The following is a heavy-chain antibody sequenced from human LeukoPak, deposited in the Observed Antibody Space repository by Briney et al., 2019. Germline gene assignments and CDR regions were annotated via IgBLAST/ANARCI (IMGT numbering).Heavy chain of an antibody. CDR3: ARHFAYSSSSYFDY. CDR1: GGSVSNYY. CDR2: VYYTGST. D-gene: IGHD6-6*01. V-gene: IGHV4-59*08. J-gene: IGHJ4*02. Sequence: SETLSLTCSVSGGSVSNYYWSWIRQPPGKGLEWIGYVYYTGSTNYNPSLKSRVTMFEDKSKNQFSLRLYSVTAADTAVYYCARHFAYSSSSYFDYWGQGSLVTVSS.